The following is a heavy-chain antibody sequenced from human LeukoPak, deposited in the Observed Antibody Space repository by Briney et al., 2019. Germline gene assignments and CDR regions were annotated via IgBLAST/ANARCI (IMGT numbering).Heavy chain of an antibody. Sequence: PSETLSLTCTVSGGSISSSSYYWGWIRQPPGKGLEWIGSIYYSGSTYYNPSLKSRVTISVDTSKNQFSLKLSSVTAADTAVYYCARDLPAYYDFWSGYYAFFDYWGQGTLVTVSS. CDR2: IYYSGST. V-gene: IGHV4-39*07. CDR3: ARDLPAYYDFWSGYYAFFDY. D-gene: IGHD3-3*01. CDR1: GGSISSSSYY. J-gene: IGHJ4*02.